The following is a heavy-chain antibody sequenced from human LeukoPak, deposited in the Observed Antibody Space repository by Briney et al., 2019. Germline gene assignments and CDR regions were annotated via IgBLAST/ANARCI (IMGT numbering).Heavy chain of an antibody. J-gene: IGHJ3*02. CDR1: GFTFSSYW. Sequence: PGGSLRLSCAGSGFTFSSYWMNWVRQAPEKGLEWVANIKQDGSEKDYVDSVKGRFTISRDNAKNSLYLQMNSLRAEDTAVYYCARDFLVYAIAFDIWGQGTMVTVSS. V-gene: IGHV3-7*01. CDR2: IKQDGSEK. D-gene: IGHD2-8*01. CDR3: ARDFLVYAIAFDI.